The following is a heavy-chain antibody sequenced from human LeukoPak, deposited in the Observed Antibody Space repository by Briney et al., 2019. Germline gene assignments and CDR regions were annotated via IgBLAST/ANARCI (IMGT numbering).Heavy chain of an antibody. Sequence: KPSETLSLTCTVSGGSISSSGYYWGWIRQPPGKGLEWIGTIYYSGTTYYNPSLESRATISEDTSKNQFSLTLRSVTAADTAVYYCARQISDYYYYYIDVWGKGTTVTVSS. V-gene: IGHV4-39*01. D-gene: IGHD3-10*01. CDR2: IYYSGTT. CDR1: GGSISSSGYY. CDR3: ARQISDYYYYYIDV. J-gene: IGHJ6*03.